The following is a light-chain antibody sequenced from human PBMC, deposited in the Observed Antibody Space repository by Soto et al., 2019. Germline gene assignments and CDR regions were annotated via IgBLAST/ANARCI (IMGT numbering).Light chain of an antibody. CDR2: DAS. CDR1: QSVSSY. V-gene: IGKV3-11*01. Sequence: EIVLTQSPATLSLSAGERVNLSCRATQSVSSYLAWYQQKPGQAPRLLIYDASNRATGIPARFSGSGSGTDFTLTISSLEPEDFAVYYCQQRSNWPPMYTFGQGTKLEIK. J-gene: IGKJ2*01. CDR3: QQRSNWPPMYT.